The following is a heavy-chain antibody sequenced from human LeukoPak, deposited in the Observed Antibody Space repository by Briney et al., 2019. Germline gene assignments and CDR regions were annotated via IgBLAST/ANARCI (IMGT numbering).Heavy chain of an antibody. CDR1: GYTFTSYD. V-gene: IGHV1-46*01. J-gene: IGHJ1*01. Sequence: ASVKVSCKASGYTFTSYDINWVRQATGQGLEWMGIINPSGGSTSYAQKFQGRVTMTRDTSTSTVYMELSSLRSEDTAVYYCARDGRAEEDFQHWGQGTLVTVSS. CDR2: INPSGGST. CDR3: ARDGRAEEDFQH.